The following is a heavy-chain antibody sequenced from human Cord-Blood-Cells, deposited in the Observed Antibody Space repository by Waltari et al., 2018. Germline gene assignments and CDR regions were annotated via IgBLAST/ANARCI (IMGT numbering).Heavy chain of an antibody. V-gene: IGHV1-2*04. D-gene: IGHD2-8*02. Sequence: QVQLVQSGAEVKKPGASVKVSCKASGYTFTGYYMHWVRQAPGQGLEWMGWINPNSGGTNYAQKFQGWVTMTRDTSISTAYMELSRLRSDDTAVYYCARDLDCTGGVCYTGAFDIWGQGTMVTVSS. CDR1: GYTFTGYY. CDR2: INPNSGGT. CDR3: ARDLDCTGGVCYTGAFDI. J-gene: IGHJ3*02.